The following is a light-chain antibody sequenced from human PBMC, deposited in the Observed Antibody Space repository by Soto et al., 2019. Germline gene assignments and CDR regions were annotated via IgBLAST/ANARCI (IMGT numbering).Light chain of an antibody. V-gene: IGLV2-14*01. CDR2: EVS. CDR3: SSYTSSSTYV. J-gene: IGLJ1*01. CDR1: NSDVGGYDY. Sequence: QSALTQPASVSGSPGQSITISCTGTNSDVGGYDYVSWYQQHPGKAPKLVIFEVSNRPSGVSNRFSGSKSDNTASLTISGLQAEDEADYYCSSYTSSSTYVFGTGTKLPVL.